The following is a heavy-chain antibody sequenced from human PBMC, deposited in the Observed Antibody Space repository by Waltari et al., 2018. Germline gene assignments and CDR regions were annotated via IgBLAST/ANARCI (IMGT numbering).Heavy chain of an antibody. CDR2: INAGNGNT. J-gene: IGHJ3*02. V-gene: IGHV1-3*01. Sequence: QVQLVQSGAEVKKPGASVKVSCKASGYTFNSYAMHWVRQAPGQRLEWMGWINAGNGNTKYSQKFQGRVTISVDTSKNQFSLKLSSVTAADTAVYYCASPEGNAFDIWGQGTMVTVSS. D-gene: IGHD3-10*01. CDR3: ASPEGNAFDI. CDR1: GYTFNSYA.